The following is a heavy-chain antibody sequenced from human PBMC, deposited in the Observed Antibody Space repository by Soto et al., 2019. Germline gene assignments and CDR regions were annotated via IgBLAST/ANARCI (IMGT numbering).Heavy chain of an antibody. CDR2: INHSGST. CDR1: GGSFSGYY. Sequence: PSETLSLTCAVYGGSFSGYYWSWIRQPPGKGLEWIGEINHSGSTNYSPSLKSRVTISVDTSKNQFSLKLSSVTAADTAVYYCARLGFEQQLALFDYGMDVWGQGTTVTVSS. J-gene: IGHJ6*02. D-gene: IGHD6-13*01. V-gene: IGHV4-34*01. CDR3: ARLGFEQQLALFDYGMDV.